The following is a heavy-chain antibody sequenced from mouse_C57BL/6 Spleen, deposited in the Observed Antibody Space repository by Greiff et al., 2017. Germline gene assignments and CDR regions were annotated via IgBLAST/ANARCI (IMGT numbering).Heavy chain of an antibody. CDR2: IYPGDGDT. V-gene: IGHV1-82*01. Sequence: VKLQQSGPELVKPGASVKISCKASGYAFSSSWMNWVKQRPGKGLEWIGRIYPGDGDTNYNGKFKGKATLTADKSSSSAYMQLSSLTSEDSAVYFCARKSTHWYFDVWGTGTTVTVSS. J-gene: IGHJ1*03. CDR1: GYAFSSSW. CDR3: ARKSTHWYFDV. D-gene: IGHD5-1*01.